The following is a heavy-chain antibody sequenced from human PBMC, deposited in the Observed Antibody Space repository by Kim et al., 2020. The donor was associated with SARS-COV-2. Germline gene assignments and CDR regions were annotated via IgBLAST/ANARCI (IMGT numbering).Heavy chain of an antibody. Sequence: GGSLRLSCAASGFTFNNYDMNWVRQAPGKGLEWVSYINSRGSTIYYAAFVSGRIIISRDNAKNQLHLLLNMLSVEATVLYYGEGVMGCSCGWYSFDYLG. V-gene: IGHV3-48*03. J-gene: IGHJ5*01. CDR2: INSRGSTI. CDR3: EGVMGCSCGWYSFDY. D-gene: IGHD6-13*01. CDR1: GFTFNNYD.